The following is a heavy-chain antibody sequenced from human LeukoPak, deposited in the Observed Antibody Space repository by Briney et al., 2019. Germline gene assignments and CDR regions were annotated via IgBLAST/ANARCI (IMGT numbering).Heavy chain of an antibody. CDR2: IYYSGST. D-gene: IGHD6-6*01. Sequence: PSETLSLTCTVSGGSISSSSYYWGWIRQPPGKGLEGIGSIYYSGSTYYNPSLKSRVTISVDTSKNQFSLKLSSVTAADTAVYYCASRYSSFPYYFDYWGQGTLVTASS. CDR3: ASRYSSFPYYFDY. J-gene: IGHJ4*02. CDR1: GGSISSSSYY. V-gene: IGHV4-39*01.